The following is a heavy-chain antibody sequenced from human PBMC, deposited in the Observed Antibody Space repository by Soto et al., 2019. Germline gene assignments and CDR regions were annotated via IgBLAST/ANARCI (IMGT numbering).Heavy chain of an antibody. V-gene: IGHV1-69*13. CDR3: ARDSGYSSSIYYYGMDV. D-gene: IGHD6-13*01. CDR2: IIPIFGTA. Sequence: SVKVSCKASGYTFSSYAISWVRQAPGQGLEWMGGIIPIFGTANYAQKFQGRVTITADESTSTAYMELSSLRSEDTAVYYCARDSGYSSSIYYYGMDVWGQGTTVTVSS. J-gene: IGHJ6*02. CDR1: GYTFSSYA.